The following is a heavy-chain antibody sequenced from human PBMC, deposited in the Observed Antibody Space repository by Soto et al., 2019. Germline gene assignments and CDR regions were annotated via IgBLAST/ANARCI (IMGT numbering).Heavy chain of an antibody. CDR2: FDPEDGET. Sequence: ASVKVSCKVSGYTPTELSMHWVRQAPGKGLEWMGGFDPEDGETIYAQKFQGRVTMTEDTSTDTAYMELSSLRSEDTAVYYCATPFFSAIFGVVTNYGMDVWGQGTTVTVSS. D-gene: IGHD3-3*01. CDR3: ATPFFSAIFGVVTNYGMDV. V-gene: IGHV1-24*01. CDR1: GYTPTELS. J-gene: IGHJ6*02.